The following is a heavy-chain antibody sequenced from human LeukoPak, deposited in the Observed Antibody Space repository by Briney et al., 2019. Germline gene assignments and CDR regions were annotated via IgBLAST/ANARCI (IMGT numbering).Heavy chain of an antibody. CDR3: AREGYYGSGSPPSLYFDY. J-gene: IGHJ4*02. D-gene: IGHD3-10*01. V-gene: IGHV3-30-3*01. CDR1: GFTFRDYV. Sequence: GGSLRLSCAASGFTFRDYVIHWVRQAPGKGLEWVAVTSSDLNVKLYADSVKGRFTISRDNSRSTLYLQMNSLRPEDTAIYYCAREGYYGSGSPPSLYFDYWGQGTPVTVSS. CDR2: TSSDLNVK.